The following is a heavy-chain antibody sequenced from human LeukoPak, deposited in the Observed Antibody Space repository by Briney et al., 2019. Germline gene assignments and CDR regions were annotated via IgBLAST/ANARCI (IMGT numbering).Heavy chain of an antibody. CDR3: ARGALLLTYYYYGMDV. J-gene: IGHJ6*02. CDR1: GYTFTGYY. CDR2: INPNSGGT. V-gene: IGHV1-2*02. Sequence: ASVKVSCKASGYTFTGYYMHWVRQAPGQGLEWMGWINPNSGGTNYAQKFQGRVTMTRDTSISTAYMELSRLRSDDTAVYYCARGALLLTYYYYGMDVWGQGTTVTVSS. D-gene: IGHD2-15*01.